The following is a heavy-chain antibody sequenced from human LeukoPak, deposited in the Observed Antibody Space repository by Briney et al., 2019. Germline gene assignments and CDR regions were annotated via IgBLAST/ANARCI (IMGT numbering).Heavy chain of an antibody. Sequence: SETLSLTCTVSGGSISSYYWSWIRRPPGKGLEWIGYIYYSGSTNYNPSLESRVTISVDTSKNQFSLKLSSVTAADTAVYYCARAAPYCSGGSCPRGWFDPWGQGTLVTVSS. J-gene: IGHJ5*02. CDR2: IYYSGST. CDR3: ARAAPYCSGGSCPRGWFDP. CDR1: GGSISSYY. D-gene: IGHD2-15*01. V-gene: IGHV4-59*01.